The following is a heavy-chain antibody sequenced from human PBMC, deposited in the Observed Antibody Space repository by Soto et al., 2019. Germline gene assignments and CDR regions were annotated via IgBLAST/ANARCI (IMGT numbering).Heavy chain of an antibody. CDR2: IYPGDSEA. J-gene: IGHJ4*02. CDR3: ASSVLVTSTMNYFDL. D-gene: IGHD2-8*02. V-gene: IGHV5-51*01. Sequence: GESLKISCQGAGYNFATSWIAWVRQMPGKGLEWMGIIYPGDSEARYSPSFQGHVTFSADKSISTAYLQWDRLKASDTAIYFCASSVLVTSTMNYFDLWGQGTLVTVSS. CDR1: GYNFATSW.